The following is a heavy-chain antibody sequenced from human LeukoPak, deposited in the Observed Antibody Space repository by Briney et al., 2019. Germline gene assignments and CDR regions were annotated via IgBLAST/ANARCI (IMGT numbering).Heavy chain of an antibody. CDR1: GASISSYY. CDR3: ARDSTGTAFDP. V-gene: IGHV4-4*07. CDR2: LQPSGAT. D-gene: IGHD1-14*01. J-gene: IGHJ5*02. Sequence: SETLSLTCIVSGASISSYYWSWIRHPAGKGLEWIGRLQPSGATNYNPSLESRVTISVDTSKNQFSLSLTSVTAADTAVYYCARDSTGTAFDPWGQGTLVTVSS.